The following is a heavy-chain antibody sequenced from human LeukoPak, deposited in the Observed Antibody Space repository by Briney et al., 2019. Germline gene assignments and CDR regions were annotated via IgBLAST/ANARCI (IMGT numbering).Heavy chain of an antibody. CDR3: ARDYYKNFDY. CDR2: ISSSSSYI. V-gene: IGHV3-21*01. Sequence: GGSLRLSCAASGFTFSSYIMNWVRQAPGRGLEWVSSISSSSSYIFYADSVKGRFTISRDNAKNSLYLQMNSLRAEDTAVYYCARDYYKNFDYWGQGTLVTVSS. D-gene: IGHD3-22*01. CDR1: GFTFSSYI. J-gene: IGHJ4*02.